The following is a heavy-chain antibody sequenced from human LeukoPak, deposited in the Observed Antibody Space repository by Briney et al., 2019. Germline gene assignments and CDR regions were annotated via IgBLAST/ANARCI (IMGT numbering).Heavy chain of an antibody. V-gene: IGHV4-39*07. CDR1: GGSISSSGYY. J-gene: IGHJ4*02. CDR3: ARGSDFDY. Sequence: SETLSLTCTVSGGSISSSGYYWGWIRQPPGKGLEWIGSIYYSGSTYYNPSLKSRVTISVDTSKNQFSLKLSSVTAADTAVYYCARGSDFDYWGQGTLVTVSS. CDR2: IYYSGST.